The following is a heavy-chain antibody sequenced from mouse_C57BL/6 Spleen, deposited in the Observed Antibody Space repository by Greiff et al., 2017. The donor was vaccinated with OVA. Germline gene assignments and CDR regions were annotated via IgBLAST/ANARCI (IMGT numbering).Heavy chain of an antibody. D-gene: IGHD2-4*01. CDR3: ARDDYDAWFAY. V-gene: IGHV1-69*01. Sequence: QVQLQQPGAELVMPGASVKLSCKASGYTFTSYWMHWVKQRPGQGLEWIGEIDPSDSYPNYNQQFQGKSTLPVDKYSSTADMQLSSLTSEDSAVYDCARDDYDAWFAYWGQGTLVTVSA. CDR1: GYTFTSYW. CDR2: IDPSDSYP. J-gene: IGHJ3*01.